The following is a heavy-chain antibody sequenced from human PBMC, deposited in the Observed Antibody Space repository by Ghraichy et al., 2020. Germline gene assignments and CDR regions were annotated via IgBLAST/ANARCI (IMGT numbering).Heavy chain of an antibody. CDR3: ARGGVGATTGRPLEY. CDR1: GFTFSTYS. D-gene: IGHD1-26*01. CDR2: ISGSSSIR. Sequence: GGSLRLSCAASGFTFSTYSMNWVRRAPGKGLEFISYISGSSSIRYYADSVKGRFTISRDNAKNSLYLQMNSLKDEDTAVYHCARGGVGATTGRPLEYWGQGTLVTVSS. V-gene: IGHV3-48*02. J-gene: IGHJ4*02.